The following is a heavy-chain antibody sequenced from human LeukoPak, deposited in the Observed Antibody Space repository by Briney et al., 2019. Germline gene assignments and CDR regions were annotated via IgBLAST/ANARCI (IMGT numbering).Heavy chain of an antibody. CDR3: ARIGAGSSRDY. CDR2: IVGSSST. D-gene: IGHD6-13*01. CDR1: GLTFSNFA. J-gene: IGHJ4*02. Sequence: GGSPRLSCAASGLTFSNFAMTWVRQAPGKGLEWVSSIVGSSSTYYADSLKGRFTISRDNAKNSLYLQMNSLRAEDTAVYYCARIGAGSSRDYWGQGTLVTVSS. V-gene: IGHV3-21*01.